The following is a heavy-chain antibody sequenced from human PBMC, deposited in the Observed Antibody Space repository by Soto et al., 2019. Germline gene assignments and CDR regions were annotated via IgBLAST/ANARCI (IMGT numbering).Heavy chain of an antibody. CDR1: GFTFSSYA. J-gene: IGHJ5*02. Sequence: EVQLLESGGGLVQPGGSLRLSCAASGFTFSSYAMSWVRQAPGKGLEWVSAISGSGGSTYYADSVKGRFTISRDNSKNPLYLQMNSLRAEDTAVYYCAKDERVTMVRGVLNWFDPWGQGTLVTVSS. V-gene: IGHV3-23*01. D-gene: IGHD3-10*01. CDR2: ISGSGGST. CDR3: AKDERVTMVRGVLNWFDP.